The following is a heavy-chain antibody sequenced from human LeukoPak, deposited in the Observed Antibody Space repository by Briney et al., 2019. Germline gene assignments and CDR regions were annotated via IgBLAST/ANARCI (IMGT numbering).Heavy chain of an antibody. CDR2: IYTSGST. J-gene: IGHJ3*02. D-gene: IGHD1-26*01. V-gene: IGHV4-4*07. Sequence: SETLSLTCTVSGGSISSYYWSWIRQPAGKGLEWLGRIYTSGSTNYNPSLKSRVTMPVDTSKNQFSLKLSSVTAADTAVYYCARDPPAIVGANAFDIWGQGTMVTVSS. CDR3: ARDPPAIVGANAFDI. CDR1: GGSISSYY.